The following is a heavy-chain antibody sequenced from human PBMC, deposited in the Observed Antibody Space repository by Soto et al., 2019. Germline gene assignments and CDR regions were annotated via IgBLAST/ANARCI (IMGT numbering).Heavy chain of an antibody. D-gene: IGHD1-1*01. Sequence: GGSLRLSCEGSGFTFSDYYMSWIRQAPGRGLEWVSYSSNSGTFTRYSDSVKGRFSISRDNTKNFLYLQMNSLRAEDTAVYYCARSGDNYKVLDYWGQGTPVTVSS. CDR1: GFTFSDYY. J-gene: IGHJ4*02. V-gene: IGHV3-11*06. CDR2: SSNSGTFT. CDR3: ARSGDNYKVLDY.